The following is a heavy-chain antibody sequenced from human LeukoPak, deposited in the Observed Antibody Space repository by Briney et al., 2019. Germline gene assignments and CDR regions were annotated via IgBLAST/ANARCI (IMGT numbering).Heavy chain of an antibody. CDR3: AKCSGDYVEANY. Sequence: GGSLRLSCAASGFTFSSYAMNWVRQAPGKGLEWVSTVSYSGGITYYADSVKGRFTISRDISKSTLYLQMNSLRAEDTAVYYCAKCSGDYVEANYWGQGTLVTVSS. J-gene: IGHJ4*02. CDR1: GFTFSSYA. CDR2: VSYSGGIT. D-gene: IGHD4-17*01. V-gene: IGHV3-23*01.